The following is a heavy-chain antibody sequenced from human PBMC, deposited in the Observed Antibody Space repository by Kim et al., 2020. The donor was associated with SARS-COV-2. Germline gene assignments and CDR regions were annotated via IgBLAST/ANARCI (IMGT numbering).Heavy chain of an antibody. CDR3: ASQYSGSYDGDNAFDI. D-gene: IGHD1-26*01. J-gene: IGHJ3*02. Sequence: SETLSLTCTVSGGSISSYYWSWIRQPPGKGLEWIGYIYYSGSTNYNPSLKSRVTISVDTSKNQFSLKLSSVTAADTAVYYCASQYSGSYDGDNAFDIWGQGTMVTVSS. CDR1: GGSISSYY. CDR2: IYYSGST. V-gene: IGHV4-59*01.